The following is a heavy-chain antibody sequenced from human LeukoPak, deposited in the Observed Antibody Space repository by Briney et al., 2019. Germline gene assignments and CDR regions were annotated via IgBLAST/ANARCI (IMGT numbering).Heavy chain of an antibody. V-gene: IGHV3-23*01. J-gene: IGHJ4*02. D-gene: IGHD1-26*01. CDR1: GFTFSSYW. CDR3: AREIGGGHHYFEH. Sequence: PGGSLRLSCAASGFTFSSYWMSWVRQAPGKGLEWVANLYSDALDGITNYADSVKGRFTISRDNSQNTLYLQMNSLRVEDTATYYCAREIGGGHHYFEHWGQGTVVTVSS. CDR2: LYSDALDGIT.